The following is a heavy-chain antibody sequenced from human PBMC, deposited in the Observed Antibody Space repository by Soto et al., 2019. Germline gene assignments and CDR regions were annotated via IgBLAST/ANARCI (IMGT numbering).Heavy chain of an antibody. CDR3: VRERQATCYFDY. CDR2: ITPGSGRA. J-gene: IGHJ4*02. V-gene: IGHV1-46*03. CDR1: AYTFTTYF. Sequence: ASVKVSCKASAYTFTTYFIHWVRQAPGQGLEWIGIITPGSGRAEYAPNFQDRVALTRDTSTNTVYMELSSLTSEDTAVYYCVRERQATCYFDYWGQGTLVTVSS.